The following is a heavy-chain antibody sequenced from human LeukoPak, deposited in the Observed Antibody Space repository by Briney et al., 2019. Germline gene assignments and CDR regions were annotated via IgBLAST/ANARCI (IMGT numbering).Heavy chain of an antibody. CDR2: ISGSGRTI. D-gene: IGHD5-18*01. V-gene: IGHV3-23*01. J-gene: IGHJ4*02. CDR1: GFILNNHA. Sequence: GGSLRLSCAASGFILNNHAMSWVRQAPGKGLQWISVISGSGRTIEYEDSVKGRFTISRDNSKNTLSLQMNSLRVEDTAIYYCAKNVMVKRYIDYWGQGTLVTISS. CDR3: AKNVMVKRYIDY.